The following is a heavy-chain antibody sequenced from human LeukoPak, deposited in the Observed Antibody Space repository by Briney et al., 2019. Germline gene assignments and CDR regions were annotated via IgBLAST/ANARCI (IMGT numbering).Heavy chain of an antibody. V-gene: IGHV3-21*01. J-gene: IGHJ4*02. CDR2: ISSSSSYI. D-gene: IGHD1-26*01. CDR3: ARDEWELLGDPDY. CDR1: GFTFSSYS. Sequence: PGGSLRLSCAASGFTFSSYSMNWVRQAPGKGLEWVSSISSSSSYIYYADSVKGRFTISRDNAKNSLYLQMNSLRAEDTAVYYCARDEWELLGDPDYWGQGTLVTVSS.